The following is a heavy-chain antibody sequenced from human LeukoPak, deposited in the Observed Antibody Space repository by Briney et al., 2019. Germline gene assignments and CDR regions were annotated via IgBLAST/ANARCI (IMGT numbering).Heavy chain of an antibody. J-gene: IGHJ4*02. V-gene: IGHV4-31*03. CDR3: ARSLEWLSVYFDY. Sequence: SQTLSLTCTVSGGSISSGGYYWSWIRQHPGKGLEWIGYIYYSGSTYYNPSLKSRVTISVDTSKNQFSLKLSSVTAADTAVYYCARSLEWLSVYFDYWGQGTLVTVSS. CDR1: GGSISSGGYY. D-gene: IGHD3-3*01. CDR2: IYYSGST.